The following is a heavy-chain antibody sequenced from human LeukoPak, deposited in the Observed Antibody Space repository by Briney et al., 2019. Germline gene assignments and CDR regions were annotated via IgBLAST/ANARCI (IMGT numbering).Heavy chain of an antibody. D-gene: IGHD3-22*01. CDR1: GGSISSSSYY. J-gene: IGHJ4*02. CDR2: IYYSGST. CDR3: ARADSSGYVSSDC. Sequence: SSETLSLTCTVSGGSISSSSYYWGWIRQPPGKGLEWIGSIYYSGSTYYNPSLKSRVTISVDTSKNQFSLKLSSVTAADTAVYYCARADSSGYVSSDCWGQGTLVTVSS. V-gene: IGHV4-39*07.